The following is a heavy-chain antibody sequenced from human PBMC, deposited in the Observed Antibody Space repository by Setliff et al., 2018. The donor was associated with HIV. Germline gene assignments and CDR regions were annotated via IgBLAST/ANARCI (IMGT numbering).Heavy chain of an antibody. CDR1: GGSISSFNW. V-gene: IGHV4-4*02. D-gene: IGHD3-10*02. CDR3: ARVQYHYVNNGDSYYFTH. Sequence: SETLSLTCDVSGGSISSFNWWSWVRQSPGKGLEWIGEIYQTGSTNYSPSLKSRVTISVDKSKNQFSLRLNSVTAADTAVYYCARVQYHYVNNGDSYYFTHWGHGTLVTV. CDR2: IYQTGST. J-gene: IGHJ4*01.